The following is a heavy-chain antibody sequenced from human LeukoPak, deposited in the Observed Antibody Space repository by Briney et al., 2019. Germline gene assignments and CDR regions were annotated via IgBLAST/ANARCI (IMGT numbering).Heavy chain of an antibody. CDR3: AREKRYDYSNSACNWFDP. CDR1: GGSISSGGYY. Sequence: SQTLSLTCTVSGGSISSGGYYWSWIRQHPGKGLEWIGYIYYSGSTYYNPSLKSRVTISVDTSKNQFSLKLSSVTAADTAVYYCAREKRYDYSNSACNWFDPWGQGTLVTVSS. V-gene: IGHV4-31*03. J-gene: IGHJ5*02. D-gene: IGHD4-11*01. CDR2: IYYSGST.